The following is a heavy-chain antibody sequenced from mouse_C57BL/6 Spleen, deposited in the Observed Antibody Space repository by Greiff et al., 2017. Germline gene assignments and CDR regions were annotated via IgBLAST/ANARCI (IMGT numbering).Heavy chain of an antibody. CDR2: IDTSDSYT. CDR1: GYTFTSYW. CDR3: ARVRLRQRYYFDY. Sequence: QVQLQQPGAELVMPGASVKLSCKASGYTFTSYWMHWVKQRPGQGLEWIGEIDTSDSYTKSNQKFKGKSTLTVDKSSSTAYLQLSSLTSEDSAVYYCARVRLRQRYYFDYWCQGTTLTVSS. J-gene: IGHJ2*01. V-gene: IGHV1-69*01. D-gene: IGHD2-4*01.